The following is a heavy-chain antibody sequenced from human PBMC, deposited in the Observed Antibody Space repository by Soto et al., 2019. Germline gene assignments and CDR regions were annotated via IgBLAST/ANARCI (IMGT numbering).Heavy chain of an antibody. CDR3: ADSGSYTDV. Sequence: EVQLVESGGGLVQPGGSLRLSCAASGFTFSSYWMTWVRQAPGKGLEWVANIKEDGSEKYYVDSVKGRFTISRDNAKNSVYLQLNSLRADDTAVYYCADSGSYTDVWGKGTTVTVSS. CDR2: IKEDGSEK. V-gene: IGHV3-7*01. J-gene: IGHJ6*03. D-gene: IGHD5-12*01. CDR1: GFTFSSYW.